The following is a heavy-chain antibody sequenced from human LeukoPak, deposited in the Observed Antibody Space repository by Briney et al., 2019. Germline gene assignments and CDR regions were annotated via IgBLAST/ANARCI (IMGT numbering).Heavy chain of an antibody. Sequence: ASVKVSCKASGYPFTGYYLHWVRQAPGQGLEWMGWINPDSGGTDYEQKFQGRVTMTRDTSISTAYMELSRLTSDDTAVYYCARSSGYTRFDAFDIWGQGTMVTVSS. CDR2: INPDSGGT. CDR3: ARSSGYTRFDAFDI. D-gene: IGHD3-10*01. J-gene: IGHJ3*02. V-gene: IGHV1-2*02. CDR1: GYPFTGYY.